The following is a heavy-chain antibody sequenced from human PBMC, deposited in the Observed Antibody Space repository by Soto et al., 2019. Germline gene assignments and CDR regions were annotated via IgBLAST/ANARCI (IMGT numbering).Heavy chain of an antibody. CDR2: ISGSGGST. CDR1: GFTFSNYA. Sequence: EVQLLESGGGLVQPGGSLRLSCAASGFTFSNYAMNWVRQAPGKGLEWVSVISGSGGSTYYADSVKGRFTISRDNSKNTLYLQMNSLRAEDTAVYYCASRSSGCYFDYWGQGTLVTVSS. D-gene: IGHD6-19*01. V-gene: IGHV3-23*01. CDR3: ASRSSGCYFDY. J-gene: IGHJ4*02.